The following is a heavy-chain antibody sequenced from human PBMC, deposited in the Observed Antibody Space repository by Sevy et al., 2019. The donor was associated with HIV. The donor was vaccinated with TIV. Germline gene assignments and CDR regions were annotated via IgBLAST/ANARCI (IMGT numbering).Heavy chain of an antibody. J-gene: IGHJ4*02. CDR2: IYYSGST. V-gene: IGHV4-31*03. CDR1: GGSISSGGYY. CDR3: ARGVSYDSSGYQPYYFDY. D-gene: IGHD3-22*01. Sequence: SETLSLTCTVSGGSISSGGYYWSWIRQHPGKGLEWLGYIYYSGSTYYNPSLKSRVTISVDTSKNQFSLKLSSVTAADTAVYYCARGVSYDSSGYQPYYFDYWGQGTLVTVSS.